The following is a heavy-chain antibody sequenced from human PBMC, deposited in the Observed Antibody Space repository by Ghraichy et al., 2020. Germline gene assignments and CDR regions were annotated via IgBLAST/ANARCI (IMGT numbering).Heavy chain of an antibody. CDR1: GGSFSGYY. CDR3: AREAPYSSGWYQKFDYYGMDV. J-gene: IGHJ6*02. D-gene: IGHD6-19*01. CDR2: INHSGST. Sequence: ESLNISCAVYGGSFSGYYWSWIRQPPGKGLEWIGEINHSGSTNYNPSLKSRVTISVDTSKNQFSLKLSSVTAADTAVYYCAREAPYSSGWYQKFDYYGMDVWGQGTTVTVSS. V-gene: IGHV4-34*01.